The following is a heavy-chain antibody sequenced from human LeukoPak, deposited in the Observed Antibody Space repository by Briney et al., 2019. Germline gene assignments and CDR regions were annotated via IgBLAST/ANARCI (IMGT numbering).Heavy chain of an antibody. CDR1: GGSISSYY. V-gene: IGHV4-59*01. CDR3: ARAGTNLGDYDY. CDR2: IYYSGST. D-gene: IGHD4-17*01. J-gene: IGHJ4*02. Sequence: SETLSLTCTVSGGSISSYYWSWIRQPPGKGLEWIGYIYYSGSTNYNPSLKSRVTISVDTSKNQFSLKLSSVTAADTAVYYCARAGTNLGDYDYWGQGTLVTVSS.